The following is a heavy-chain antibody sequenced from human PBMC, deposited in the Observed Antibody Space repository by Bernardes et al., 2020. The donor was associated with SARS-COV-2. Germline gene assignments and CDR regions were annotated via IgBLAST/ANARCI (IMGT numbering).Heavy chain of an antibody. CDR2: INPNSGGT. J-gene: IGHJ6*02. CDR3: ARGIVVVPAGIDVEGYYYYGMDV. Sequence: VSCKASGYTFTGYYMHWVRQAPGQGLEWMGWINPNSGGTNYAQKFQGWVTMTRDTSISTAYMELSRLRSDDTAVYYCARGIVVVPAGIDVEGYYYYGMDVWGQGTTVTVSS. D-gene: IGHD2-2*01. V-gene: IGHV1-2*04. CDR1: GYTFTGYY.